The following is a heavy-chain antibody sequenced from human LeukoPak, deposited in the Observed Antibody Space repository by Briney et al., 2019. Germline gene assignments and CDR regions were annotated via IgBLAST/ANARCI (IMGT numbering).Heavy chain of an antibody. V-gene: IGHV3-15*07. J-gene: IGHJ4*02. CDR2: IKTRSDGGTT. CDR1: GFNFRDHW. D-gene: IGHD5-12*01. CDR3: ATGGYDFSY. Sequence: GGSLRLSCAASGFNFRDHWMDWVRRAPGKGLEWVGRIKTRSDGGTTDYAAPINGRFTISRDDSKSTLFLQMNSLKTEDTAVYYCATGGYDFSYWGQGTQVTVSS.